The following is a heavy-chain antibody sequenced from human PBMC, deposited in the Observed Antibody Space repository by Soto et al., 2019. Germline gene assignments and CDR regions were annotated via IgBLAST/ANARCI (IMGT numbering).Heavy chain of an antibody. V-gene: IGHV3-53*01. D-gene: IGHD6-13*01. Sequence: GGSLRLSCAASGSTVSSNYMGWVRQAPGKGLEWVSVIYSGGSTYYADSVKGRFTISRDNSKNTLYLQMNSLRAEDTAVYYCASPISSSWYGSDYWGQGTLVTVSS. CDR1: GSTVSSNY. CDR3: ASPISSSWYGSDY. CDR2: IYSGGST. J-gene: IGHJ4*02.